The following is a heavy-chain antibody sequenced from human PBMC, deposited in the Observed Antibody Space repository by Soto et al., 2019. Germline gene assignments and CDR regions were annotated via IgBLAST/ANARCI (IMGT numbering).Heavy chain of an antibody. D-gene: IGHD6-19*01. V-gene: IGHV4-59*01. CDR2: IYYSGST. Sequence: QVQLQESGPGLVKPSETLSLTCTVSGGSISRYYWSWIRQPTGKGLEWIGYIYYSGSTNYNPSLKSRVTISVDTSKNQYSLKLSSVTAADTAVYDCARSTQWLGRELDYWGQGTLVTVSS. CDR1: GGSISRYY. CDR3: ARSTQWLGRELDY. J-gene: IGHJ4*02.